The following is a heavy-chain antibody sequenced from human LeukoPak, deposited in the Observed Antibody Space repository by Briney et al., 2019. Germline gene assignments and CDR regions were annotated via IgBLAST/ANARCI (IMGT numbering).Heavy chain of an antibody. D-gene: IGHD3-10*01. CDR2: INHSGST. V-gene: IGHV4-34*01. CDR3: ARAIWYGSGTTAFDY. Sequence: SETLSLTCAVYGGSFSGYYWSWIRQPPGKGLEWIGEINHSGSTNYNSSLKSRVTISVDTSKNQFSLKLNSVTAADTAVYYCARAIWYGSGTTAFDYWGPGTLVTVSS. CDR1: GGSFSGYY. J-gene: IGHJ4*02.